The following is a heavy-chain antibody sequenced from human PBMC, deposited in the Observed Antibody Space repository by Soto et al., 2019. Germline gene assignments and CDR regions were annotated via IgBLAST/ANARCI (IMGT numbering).Heavy chain of an antibody. Sequence: GSLRLSCAASGFTFSSYSMNWVRQAPGKGLEWVSYISSSSSTIYYADSVKGRFTISRDNAKNSLYLQMNSLRDEDTAVYYCARDDVGGSWFVFDYWGQGTLVTVSS. CDR1: GFTFSSYS. V-gene: IGHV3-48*02. D-gene: IGHD5-12*01. CDR3: ARDDVGGSWFVFDY. CDR2: ISSSSSTI. J-gene: IGHJ4*02.